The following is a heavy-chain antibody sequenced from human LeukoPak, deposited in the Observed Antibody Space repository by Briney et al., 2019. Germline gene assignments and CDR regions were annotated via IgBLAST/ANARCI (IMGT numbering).Heavy chain of an antibody. Sequence: GGSLRLSCAASGFTFNTYAMTWVRQAPGKGLEWVSAIRGDGATRFYADSVKGRFTVSRDNSKNTVHLQMNSLRAEDTAVYYCARDFYGDSPLVFEYWGQGTLVTVSS. V-gene: IGHV3-23*01. CDR2: IRGDGATR. CDR1: GFTFNTYA. J-gene: IGHJ4*02. CDR3: ARDFYGDSPLVFEY. D-gene: IGHD4-17*01.